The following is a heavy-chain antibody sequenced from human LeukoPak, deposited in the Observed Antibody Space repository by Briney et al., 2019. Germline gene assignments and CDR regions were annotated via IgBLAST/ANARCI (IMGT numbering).Heavy chain of an antibody. D-gene: IGHD3-3*02. CDR1: GGSISSYY. J-gene: IGHJ3*02. Sequence: PSETLSLTCAVSGGSISSYYWSWIRQPPGKGLEWIGYIYYSGSTNYNPSLKSRVTISVDTSKNQFSLKLSSVTAADTAVYYCARHFNDDAFDIWGQGTMVTVSS. CDR3: ARHFNDDAFDI. V-gene: IGHV4-59*01. CDR2: IYYSGST.